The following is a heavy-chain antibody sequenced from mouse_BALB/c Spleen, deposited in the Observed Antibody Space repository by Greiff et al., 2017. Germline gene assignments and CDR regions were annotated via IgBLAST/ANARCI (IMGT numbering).Heavy chain of an antibody. D-gene: IGHD2-2*01. V-gene: IGHV5-12-1*01. J-gene: IGHJ1*01. CDR3: ARRYGYDGYWYFDV. Sequence: EVQRVESGGGLVKPGGSLKLSCAASGFTFSDYYMYWVRQTPEKRLEWVAYISSGGGSTYYPDTVKGRFTISRDNAKNTLYLQMSSLKSEDTAMYYCARRYGYDGYWYFDVWGAGTTVTVSS. CDR2: ISSGGGST. CDR1: GFTFSDYY.